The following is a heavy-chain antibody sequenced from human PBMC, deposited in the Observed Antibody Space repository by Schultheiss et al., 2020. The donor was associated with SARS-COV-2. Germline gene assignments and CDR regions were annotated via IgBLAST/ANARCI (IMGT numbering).Heavy chain of an antibody. V-gene: IGHV3-48*03. J-gene: IGHJ4*02. CDR2: ISSSGSTI. CDR1: GFTFSSYE. Sequence: GGSLRLSCAASGFTFSSYEMNWVRQAPGKGLEWISYISSSGSTIYYADSVKGRFTISRDNAKNSLYLQMNSLRAEDTAVYYCAPQQYYYDSSGYWGGYWGQGTLVTVS. CDR3: APQQYYYDSSGYWGGY. D-gene: IGHD3-22*01.